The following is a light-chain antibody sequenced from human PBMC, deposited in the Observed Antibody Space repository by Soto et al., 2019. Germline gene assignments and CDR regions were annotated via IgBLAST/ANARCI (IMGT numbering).Light chain of an antibody. CDR1: QSVTYN. J-gene: IGKJ5*01. CDR2: GAS. Sequence: MELTQSPDTLVWSAGETASLSCRASQSVTYNLAWYQQKPGQAPRLLVYGASTRATDAPPRFSGSGSGTEFTLTISSLRSGDFAVYYCQQYNKWPPITFGQGTRLEIK. V-gene: IGKV3-15*01. CDR3: QQYNKWPPIT.